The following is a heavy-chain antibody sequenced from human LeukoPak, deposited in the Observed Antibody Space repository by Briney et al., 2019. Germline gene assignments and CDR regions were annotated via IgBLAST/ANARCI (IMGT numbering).Heavy chain of an antibody. CDR1: GGTFSSYA. J-gene: IGHJ4*02. CDR2: IIPIFGTA. CDR3: ARGIEMATIHFDY. D-gene: IGHD5-24*01. Sequence: ASVKVSCKASGGTFSSYAISWVRQAPGQGLECMGGIIPIFGTANYAQKFQGRVTITADESTSTAYMELSSLRSEDTAVYYCARGIEMATIHFDYWGQGTLVTVSS. V-gene: IGHV1-69*13.